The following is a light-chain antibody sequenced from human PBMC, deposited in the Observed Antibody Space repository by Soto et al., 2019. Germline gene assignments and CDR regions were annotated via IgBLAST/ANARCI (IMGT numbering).Light chain of an antibody. Sequence: DTVLTQSPVTLSVSPGDSAIFYCRASETVLKKLAWYQQKPFQPPRLLIYGASIRATAIPDRFAGAGSGTDFPLPINGLQAEYFAVFYCLKYYGWLPMYTFGQGSQLAI. V-gene: IGKV3-15*01. CDR1: ETVLKK. CDR2: GAS. J-gene: IGKJ2*01. CDR3: LKYYGWLPMYT.